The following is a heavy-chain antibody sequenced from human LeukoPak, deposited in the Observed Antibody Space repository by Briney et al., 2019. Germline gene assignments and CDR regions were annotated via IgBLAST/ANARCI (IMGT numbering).Heavy chain of an antibody. CDR2: IIPIFGTA. CDR3: ARGLYYDYVWGSYRYTAFDY. D-gene: IGHD3-16*02. Sequence: ASVKVSCKASGGTFSSYAISWVRRAPGQGLEWMGGIIPIFGTANYAQKFQGRVTITADESTSTAYMELSSLRSEDTAVYYCARGLYYDYVWGSYRYTAFDYWGQGTLVTVSS. CDR1: GGTFSSYA. J-gene: IGHJ4*02. V-gene: IGHV1-69*13.